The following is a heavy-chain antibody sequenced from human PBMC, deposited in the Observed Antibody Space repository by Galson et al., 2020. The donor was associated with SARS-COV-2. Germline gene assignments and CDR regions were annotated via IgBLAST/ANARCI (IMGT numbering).Heavy chain of an antibody. CDR3: ARTSGDLDI. Sequence: LRLSCTVSGASISTDGHFWTWVRQPPGKGLEWIGYIYHTGTTYYNPSLKSRLNIAVDRSQNQFSLRLRSVTAADTAVYFCARTSGDLDIWGQGTLVTVSS. J-gene: IGHJ3*02. CDR2: IYHTGTT. CDR1: GASISTDGHF. V-gene: IGHV4-31*03. D-gene: IGHD3-10*01.